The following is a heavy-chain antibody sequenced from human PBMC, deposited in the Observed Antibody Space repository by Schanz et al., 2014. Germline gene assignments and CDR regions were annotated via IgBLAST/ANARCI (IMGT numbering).Heavy chain of an antibody. V-gene: IGHV1-8*01. J-gene: IGHJ4*02. D-gene: IGHD3-16*01. Sequence: QVQLVQSGAEVKKPGASVRVSCKAPGYSFTTYDVNWVRQATGQGLEWMGWMNPTTGNRGYAQRFQGRVTMTRNTSITTAYLELSSLRSGDTAVYYCTKGRTFARWGQGTLVTVSS. CDR3: TKGRTFAR. CDR1: GYSFTTYD. CDR2: MNPTTGNR.